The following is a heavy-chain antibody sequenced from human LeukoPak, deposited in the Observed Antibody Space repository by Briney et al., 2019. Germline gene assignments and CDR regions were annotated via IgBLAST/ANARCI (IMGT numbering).Heavy chain of an antibody. CDR3: AREIPLHNAFDV. Sequence: GGSLRLSCVGSGFIFSTYNMNWVRQAPGRGLEWVSSISNSRNYIYYIDSVKGRFTTSRDNAKNSLYLQMNSLRAEDTAVYFCAREIPLHNAFDVWGQGTVVTVSS. V-gene: IGHV3-21*01. CDR2: ISNSRNYI. J-gene: IGHJ3*01. D-gene: IGHD2-2*02. CDR1: GFIFSTYN.